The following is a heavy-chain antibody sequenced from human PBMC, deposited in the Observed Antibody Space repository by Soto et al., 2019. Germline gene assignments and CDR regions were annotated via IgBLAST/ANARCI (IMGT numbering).Heavy chain of an antibody. CDR1: GGSISSGGYS. J-gene: IGHJ5*01. CDR3: ARNTGWYLHDS. V-gene: IGHV4-61*08. CDR2: ISSTGST. Sequence: SETLSLTCAVSGGSISSGGYSWSWLRQPPGKGLEWIGYISSTGSTHYNTSLRSRVTISPDTSKKQFSLNLNSVTAADTAVYYCARNTGWYLHDSWGQGTLVTVSS. D-gene: IGHD6-19*01.